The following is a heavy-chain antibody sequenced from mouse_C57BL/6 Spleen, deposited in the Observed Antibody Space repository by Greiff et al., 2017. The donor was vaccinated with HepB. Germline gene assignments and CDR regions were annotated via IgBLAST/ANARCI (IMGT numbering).Heavy chain of an antibody. J-gene: IGHJ3*01. CDR2: IRNKANGYTT. Sequence: EVNVVESGGGLVQPGGSLSLSCAASGFTFTDYYMSWVRQPPGKALEWMGFIRNKANGYTTEYSASVKGRFTISRDNSQSILYLQMNALRAEDGATYYSARGTWFAYWGQGTLVTVSA. CDR1: GFTFTDYY. CDR3: ARGTWFAY. V-gene: IGHV7-3*01.